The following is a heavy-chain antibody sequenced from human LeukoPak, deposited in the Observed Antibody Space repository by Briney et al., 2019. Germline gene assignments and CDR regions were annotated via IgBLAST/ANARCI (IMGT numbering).Heavy chain of an antibody. CDR2: IYSGGST. Sequence: GGSLRLSCAASGFTVSSNYMTWVRQVPGKGLEWVSVIYSGGSTYYADSVKGRFTISRDNSKNTLNLQMNSLRVEDTAVYYCARMGSTVGPLWGQGTLVTVSS. CDR3: ARMGSTVGPL. J-gene: IGHJ4*02. V-gene: IGHV3-53*01. CDR1: GFTVSSNY. D-gene: IGHD4-23*01.